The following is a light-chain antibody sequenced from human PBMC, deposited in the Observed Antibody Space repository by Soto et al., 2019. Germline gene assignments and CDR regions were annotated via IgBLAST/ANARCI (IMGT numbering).Light chain of an antibody. J-gene: IGLJ3*02. CDR3: SSFTSINTWV. CDR2: EVS. Sequence: HSALTQPASVSGSPGQSITISCTGTSSDVGGYNYVSWYQQHPGKAPKLMIYEVSNRPSGVSNRFSGSKSGNTASLTISGLQTDDEADYYCSSFTSINTWVFGGGTKLTVL. CDR1: SSDVGGYNY. V-gene: IGLV2-14*01.